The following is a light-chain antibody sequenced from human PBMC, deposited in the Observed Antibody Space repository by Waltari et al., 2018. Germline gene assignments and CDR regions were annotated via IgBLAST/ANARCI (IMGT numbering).Light chain of an antibody. Sequence: DIQMTQSPSSLSASVGDRVAITCRASQTIKNYLNWYQQKPWKAPKLLISAASSLQSGVPSRFSGSGSGTDFTLTLSRLQPEDFATYYCQQSYTIPPTFGGGTRVEI. CDR2: AAS. J-gene: IGKJ4*01. V-gene: IGKV1-39*01. CDR3: QQSYTIPPT. CDR1: QTIKNY.